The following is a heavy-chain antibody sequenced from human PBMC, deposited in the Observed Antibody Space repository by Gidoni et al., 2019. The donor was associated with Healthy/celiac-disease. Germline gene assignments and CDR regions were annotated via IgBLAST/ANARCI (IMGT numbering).Heavy chain of an antibody. CDR1: GFTFSNAW. CDR3: TTDGRGHGDYGGAFDI. CDR2: SKSKTDGGKT. J-gene: IGHJ3*02. V-gene: IGHV3-15*01. Sequence: DVQLVESGGGLVKPGGSLRLSCAASGFTFSNAWLRWVRQAPGKGLELVGRSKSKTDGGKTDYAAPVKGRFTISRDDSKNTLYLQMNSLKTEDTAVYYCTTDGRGHGDYGGAFDIWGQGTMVTVSS. D-gene: IGHD4-17*01.